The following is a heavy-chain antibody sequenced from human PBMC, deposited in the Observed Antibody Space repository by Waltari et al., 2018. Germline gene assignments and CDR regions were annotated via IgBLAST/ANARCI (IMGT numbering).Heavy chain of an antibody. J-gene: IGHJ5*02. CDR3: ARDSSGWYPNWFDP. Sequence: EVQLVESGGGLVKPGGSLRLSCAASGFTFSSYSMNWVRQAPGKGLEWVSSISSSSSYIYYADSVKGRFTISRDNAKNSLYLQMNSLRAEDTAVYYCARDSSGWYPNWFDPWGQGTLVTVSS. V-gene: IGHV3-21*01. D-gene: IGHD6-19*01. CDR2: ISSSSSYI. CDR1: GFTFSSYS.